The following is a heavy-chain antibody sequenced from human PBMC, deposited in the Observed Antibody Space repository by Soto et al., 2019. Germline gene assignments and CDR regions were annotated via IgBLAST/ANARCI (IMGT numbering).Heavy chain of an antibody. J-gene: IGHJ4*02. V-gene: IGHV3-20*04. CDR1: GLTLDGEY. CDR3: AKASRWGGSGSYYNVDLDY. D-gene: IGHD3-10*01. CDR2: INWNGGST. Sequence: GGSLSLSCAGCGLTLDGEYMRWVGQAPEKRLEWVSGINWNGGSTGYADSVKGRFTISRDNAKNSLYLQMNSLRSDDTAVYYCAKASRWGGSGSYYNVDLDYWGQGSPVTGSS.